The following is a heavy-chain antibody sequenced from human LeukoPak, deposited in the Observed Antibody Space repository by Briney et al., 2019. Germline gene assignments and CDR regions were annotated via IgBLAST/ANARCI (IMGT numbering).Heavy chain of an antibody. CDR1: GGSISTGNW. V-gene: IGHV4-4*02. Sequence: PSGTLSLTCAVSGGSISTGNWWSWVRQPPGKGLEWIGSIYYSGSTYYNPSLKSRVTISVDTSKNQFSLKLSSVTAADTAVYYCARLGITMVRGVRQNYYMDVWGKGTTVTISS. CDR3: ARLGITMVRGVRQNYYMDV. J-gene: IGHJ6*03. D-gene: IGHD3-10*01. CDR2: IYYSGST.